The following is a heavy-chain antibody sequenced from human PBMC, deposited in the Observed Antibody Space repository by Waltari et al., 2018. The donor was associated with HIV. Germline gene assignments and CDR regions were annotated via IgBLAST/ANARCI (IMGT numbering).Heavy chain of an antibody. Sequence: EVQLLESGGGLVQPGGSLRLSCAASGFSLSNYGRSWVRQAPGRGLEWVSSIGGIGATIYYADSVKGRFTISRDNSRNILYLQMNSLRAEDTALYFCAKLNTGSEDWGQGTLVTVSS. CDR1: GFSLSNYG. D-gene: IGHD3-10*01. CDR3: AKLNTGSED. CDR2: IGGIGATI. J-gene: IGHJ4*02. V-gene: IGHV3-23*01.